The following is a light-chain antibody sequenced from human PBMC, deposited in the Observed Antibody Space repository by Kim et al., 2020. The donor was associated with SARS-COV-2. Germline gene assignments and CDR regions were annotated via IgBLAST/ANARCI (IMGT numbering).Light chain of an antibody. J-gene: IGKJ2*01. CDR3: QQYTTSPPAYT. V-gene: IGKV3-20*01. Sequence: EIVLTQSPGTLSLSPGERATLSCRASQSISSEFLAWYQQISGQPPRLLIFGASNRAAGIPDRFSGGGSGTDFTLTITRLEPADSALYYCQQYTTSPPAYTCGQGTKLEI. CDR2: GAS. CDR1: QSISSEF.